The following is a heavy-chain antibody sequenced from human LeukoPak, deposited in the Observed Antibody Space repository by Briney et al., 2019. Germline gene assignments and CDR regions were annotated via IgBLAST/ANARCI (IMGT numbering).Heavy chain of an antibody. V-gene: IGHV3-7*01. D-gene: IGHD2-8*02. CDR1: GFIFSPYW. CDR2: MKEDGGEK. CDR3: ARVRTEWYIDL. J-gene: IGHJ2*01. Sequence: PGGSLRLSCAASGFIFSPYWVTWVRQAPGMGLEWVANMKEDGGEKFYVDSVRGRFTISRDNAKSSLYLQMNSLRVEDTGVYYCARVRTEWYIDLWGRGTLVTGST.